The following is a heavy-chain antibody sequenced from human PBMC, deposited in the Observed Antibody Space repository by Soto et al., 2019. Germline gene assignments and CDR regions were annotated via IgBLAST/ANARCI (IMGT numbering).Heavy chain of an antibody. D-gene: IGHD3-3*01. Sequence: QVQLVESGGGVVQPGRSLRLSCAASGFTFSSYAMHWVRQAPGKGLEWVAVISYDGSNKYYADSVKGRFTISRDNSKNTLYLQMNSLRAEDTAVYYCARDGDYDFWSGYAYYFDYWGQGTLVTVSS. CDR3: ARDGDYDFWSGYAYYFDY. V-gene: IGHV3-30-3*01. J-gene: IGHJ4*02. CDR2: ISYDGSNK. CDR1: GFTFSSYA.